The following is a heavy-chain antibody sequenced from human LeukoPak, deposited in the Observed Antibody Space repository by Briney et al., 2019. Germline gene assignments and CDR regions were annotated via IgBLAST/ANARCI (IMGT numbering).Heavy chain of an antibody. Sequence: PSETLSLTCTVSGGSISSYYWSWIRQPAGKGLEWIGRIYTSGSTNYNPSLKSRVTMSVDTSKNQFSLKLSSVTAADTAVYYCARSLVVPAAMGYFDYWGQGTLVTVSS. V-gene: IGHV4-4*07. CDR3: ARSLVVPAAMGYFDY. CDR1: GGSISSYY. CDR2: IYTSGST. D-gene: IGHD2-2*01. J-gene: IGHJ4*02.